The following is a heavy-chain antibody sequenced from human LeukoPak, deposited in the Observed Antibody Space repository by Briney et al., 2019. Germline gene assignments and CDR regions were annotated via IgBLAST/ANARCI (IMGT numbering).Heavy chain of an antibody. CDR3: ARGLKRDGYNN. CDR1: GGSISSGSYY. V-gene: IGHV4-61*02. Sequence: SQTLSLTCTVSGGSISSGSYYWSSIRQPAGKGLERIGRIYTSGRTNYNPSLKSRVTISVDTSKHQFSLKLTSVTAADTAVYYCARGLKRDGYNNWGQGTLVTVSS. D-gene: IGHD5-24*01. J-gene: IGHJ4*02. CDR2: IYTSGRT.